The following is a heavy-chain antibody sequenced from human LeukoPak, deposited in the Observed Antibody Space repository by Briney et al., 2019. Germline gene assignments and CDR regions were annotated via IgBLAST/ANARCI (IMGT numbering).Heavy chain of an antibody. CDR2: ISSLGGST. CDR1: GFIFNNYA. D-gene: IGHD3-10*01. V-gene: IGHV3-23*01. J-gene: IGHJ4*02. Sequence: GGSLRLSCAASGFIFNNYAMSWVRQAPGKGLEWVSAISSLGGSTYYADSVKGRFTLSRDTSKDVLYLQMNSLRVEDTAVYYCARHRAGEFLFDYWGQGTLVTVSS. CDR3: ARHRAGEFLFDY.